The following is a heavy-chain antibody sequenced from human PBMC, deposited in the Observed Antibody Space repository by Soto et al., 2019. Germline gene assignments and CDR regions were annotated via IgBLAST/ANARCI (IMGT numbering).Heavy chain of an antibody. CDR3: AKPLQQWRSQGSGVDV. V-gene: IGHV3-23*01. CDR2: ISGDTAPT. Sequence: PGGSLRLSCAASGFSFSEYSMTWVRQAPGKGLQWVSAISGDTAPTHYADSVKGRFTISRDNSRDTLYLQMNSLRVEDTAIYYCAKPLQQWRSQGSGVDVWGQGTTVTVSS. J-gene: IGHJ6*02. CDR1: GFSFSEYS. D-gene: IGHD6-19*01.